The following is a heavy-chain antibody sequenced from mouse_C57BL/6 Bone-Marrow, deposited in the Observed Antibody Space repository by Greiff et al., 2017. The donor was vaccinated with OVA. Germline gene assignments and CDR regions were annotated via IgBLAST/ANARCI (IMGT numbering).Heavy chain of an antibody. CDR2: IFPGSGST. V-gene: IGHV1-56*01. CDR1: GYTFTSHW. Sequence: QVQLQQPGPELVRPGASVKISCKAPGYTFTSHWMQWVRQRPGQGLEWIGEIFPGSGSTYYNEKFKGKATLTVDTSSSTAYMQLSSLTSEDSAVDFCARATTVVPSFDYWGQGTTLTVSS. D-gene: IGHD1-1*01. J-gene: IGHJ2*01. CDR3: ARATTVVPSFDY.